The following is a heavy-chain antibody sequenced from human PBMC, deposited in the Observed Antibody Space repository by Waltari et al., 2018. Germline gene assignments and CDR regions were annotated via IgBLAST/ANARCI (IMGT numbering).Heavy chain of an antibody. CDR1: GDC. V-gene: IGHV1-2*02. CDR2: INPSSGGA. J-gene: IGHJ4*02. D-gene: IGHD2-15*01. CDR3: ARDGGFDF. Sequence: GDCRHWGLQAPGQGLEWMGWINPSSGGAKYAQNFQGRVTMTRDTSSRTVYIELSRLTYDDTAMYYCARDGGFDFWGQGTLVSVSS.